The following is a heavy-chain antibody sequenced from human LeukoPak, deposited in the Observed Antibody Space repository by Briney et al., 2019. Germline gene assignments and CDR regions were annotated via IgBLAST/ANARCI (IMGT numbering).Heavy chain of an antibody. CDR1: GFIFRDYA. D-gene: IGHD3-22*01. V-gene: IGHV3-20*04. CDR3: AKNYYDSSGYYLHYYYYYMDF. Sequence: GGSLRLSCAGSGFIFRDYAMSWVRQGPGKGLEWVSGINRNGHTTVYADSVKGRFTISRDDAKNSLYLQMDSLRVEDTAVYYCAKNYYDSSGYYLHYYYYYMDFWGKGTPDTVSS. J-gene: IGHJ6*03. CDR2: INRNGHTT.